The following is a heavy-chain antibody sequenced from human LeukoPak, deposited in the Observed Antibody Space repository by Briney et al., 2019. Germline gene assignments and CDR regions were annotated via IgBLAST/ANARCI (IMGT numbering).Heavy chain of an antibody. V-gene: IGHV4-59*11. D-gene: IGHD4-17*01. Sequence: SETLSLTCSVSDDSFSTHYWTWIRQPPGKGLDGIGYISSIGSTNYNPSLKSRVTISLDTSKKQFSLKMTSLTAADTAVYYCARDPTTVTKGFDIWGQGTMVTVSS. CDR1: DDSFSTHY. CDR3: ARDPTTVTKGFDI. CDR2: ISSIGST. J-gene: IGHJ3*02.